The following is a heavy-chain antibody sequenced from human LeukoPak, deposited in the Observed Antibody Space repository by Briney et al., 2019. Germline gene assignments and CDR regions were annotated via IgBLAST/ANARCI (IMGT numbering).Heavy chain of an antibody. J-gene: IGHJ4*02. Sequence: GGSLRLSCAASGFTFSSYEMNWVRQAPGKGLEWVSYISSSGSTIYYADSVKGRFTISRDNAKNSLYLQMNSLRAEDTAVYYCARGPRRDGYNYCDYWGQGTLVTVSS. CDR3: ARGPRRDGYNYCDY. V-gene: IGHV3-48*03. CDR1: GFTFSSYE. D-gene: IGHD5-24*01. CDR2: ISSSGSTI.